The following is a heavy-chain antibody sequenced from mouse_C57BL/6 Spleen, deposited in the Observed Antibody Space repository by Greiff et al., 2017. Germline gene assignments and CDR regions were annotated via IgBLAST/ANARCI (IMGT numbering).Heavy chain of an antibody. CDR2: IYPGDGDT. CDR3: AAYSNSFAY. Sequence: QVQLQQSGPELVKPGASVKISCKASGYAFSSSWMNWVKQRPGKGLEWIGRIYPGDGDTNYNGKCKGKATLTADKSSSTAYMQLSSLTSEDSAVYCCAAYSNSFAYWGQGTLVTVAA. V-gene: IGHV1-82*01. CDR1: GYAFSSSW. D-gene: IGHD2-5*01. J-gene: IGHJ3*01.